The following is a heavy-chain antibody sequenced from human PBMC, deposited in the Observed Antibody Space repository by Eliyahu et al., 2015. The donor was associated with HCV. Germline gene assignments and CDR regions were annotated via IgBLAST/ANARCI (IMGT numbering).Heavy chain of an antibody. CDR3: ARRDFWSSYPYDY. CDR1: GYTFTRYX. CDR2: VHPSTGVX. V-gene: IGHV1-46*01. J-gene: IGHJ4*02. D-gene: IGHD3-3*01. Sequence: QVQLVQSGAEVKKPGASVNISCKTSGYTFTRYXLXWVRQXPGQGLAGLGVVHPSTGVXTYAQKXQGRVTMTRDTSASTVYMELSSLRSDDTAIYYCARRDFWSSYPYDYWGQGTLVTVSS.